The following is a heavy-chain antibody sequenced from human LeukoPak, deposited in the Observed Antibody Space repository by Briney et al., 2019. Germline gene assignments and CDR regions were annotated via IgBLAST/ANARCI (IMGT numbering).Heavy chain of an antibody. CDR3: ARGHGDYEAWYFDL. CDR1: GGSISSSSYY. CDR2: IYYSGST. D-gene: IGHD4-17*01. Sequence: SETLSLTCTVSGGSISSSSYYWGWIRQPPGKGLEWIGSIYYSGSTYYNPSLKSRVTISVDKSKNQFSLKLSSVTAADTAVYYCARGHGDYEAWYFDLWGRGTLVTVSS. V-gene: IGHV4-39*07. J-gene: IGHJ2*01.